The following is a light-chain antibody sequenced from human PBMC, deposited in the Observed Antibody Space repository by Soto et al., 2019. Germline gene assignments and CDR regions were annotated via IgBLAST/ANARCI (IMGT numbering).Light chain of an antibody. V-gene: IGKV3-20*01. CDR2: TAS. J-gene: IGKJ4*01. CDR1: QSVTSSY. CDR3: QHYGSSPF. Sequence: EIVLTQSPGTLSLSPGERATLSCRASQSVTSSYLAWYQQKPGQAPRLLIYTASSRATGIPDRFSGSGSGTDFTLTVSRLEPEDFAVYYCQHYGSSPFFGGGTKVEIK.